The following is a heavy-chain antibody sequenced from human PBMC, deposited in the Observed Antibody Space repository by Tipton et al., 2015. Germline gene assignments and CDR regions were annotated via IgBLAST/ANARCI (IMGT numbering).Heavy chain of an antibody. D-gene: IGHD4-17*01. CDR2: ISSSSSYI. CDR1: GFTFSTYS. Sequence: SLRLSCAASGFTFSTYSMHWVRQAPGKGLEWVSCISSSSSYINYADSVKGRFTISRDNAKNSLYLQMNSLRVEDTAVYYCARGPGGDYSRFDYWGQGTLITVSS. CDR3: ARGPGGDYSRFDY. J-gene: IGHJ4*02. V-gene: IGHV3-21*01.